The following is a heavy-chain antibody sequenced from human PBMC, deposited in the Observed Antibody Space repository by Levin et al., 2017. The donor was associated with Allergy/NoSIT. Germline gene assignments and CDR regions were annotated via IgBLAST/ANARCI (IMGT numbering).Heavy chain of an antibody. CDR2: ISYDGSNK. V-gene: IGHV3-30*04. CDR1: GFTFSSYA. Sequence: GGSLRLSCAASGFTFSSYAMHWVRQAPGKGLEWVAVISYDGSNKYYADSVKGRFTISRDNSKNTLYLQMNSLRAEDTAVYYCARDPSGSYYEYYFDYWGQGTLVTVSS. D-gene: IGHD1-26*01. J-gene: IGHJ4*02. CDR3: ARDPSGSYYEYYFDY.